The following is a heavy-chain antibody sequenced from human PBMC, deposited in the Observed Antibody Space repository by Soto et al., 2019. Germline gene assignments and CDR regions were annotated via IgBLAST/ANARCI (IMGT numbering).Heavy chain of an antibody. V-gene: IGHV4-34*01. J-gene: IGHJ4*02. CDR3: NLGIAVAGYYFDY. CDR2: INHSGST. D-gene: IGHD6-19*01. Sequence: KPSETLSLTCAVYGGSFSGYYWSWIRQPPGKGLEWIGEINHSGSTNYNPSLKSRVTISVDTSKNQFSLKLSSVTAADTAVYYCNLGIAVAGYYFDYWGQGTLVTVSS. CDR1: GGSFSGYY.